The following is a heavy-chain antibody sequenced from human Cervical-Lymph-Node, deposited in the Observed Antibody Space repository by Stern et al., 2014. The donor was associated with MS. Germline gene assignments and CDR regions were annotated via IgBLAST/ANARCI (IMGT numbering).Heavy chain of an antibody. Sequence: QVQLQESGPGLVKPSQTLSLTCAVSGASINSGDFYWSWIRQPPGHGLEWIGYIYPTGAAFYNPSLKSRVNIAVDTSKSRFSLRLSSVTASDTAVYYWARGEVPAFESWGQGALVTVSS. CDR3: ARGEVPAFES. CDR1: GASINSGDFY. CDR2: IYPTGAA. V-gene: IGHV4-30-4*01. D-gene: IGHD2-2*01. J-gene: IGHJ4*02.